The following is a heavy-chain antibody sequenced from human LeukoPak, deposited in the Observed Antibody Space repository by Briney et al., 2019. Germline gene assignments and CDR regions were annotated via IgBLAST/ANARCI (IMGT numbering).Heavy chain of an antibody. D-gene: IGHD2-2*01. CDR1: GFSFSSYW. CDR3: ARDGGLPAAI. Sequence: GGSLRLSCAASGFSFSSYWMSWVRQAPGKGLEWVSYISSSSSTIYYADSVKGRFTISRDNAKNSLYLQMNSLRAEDTAVYYCARDGGLPAAIWGQGTLVTVSS. J-gene: IGHJ1*01. CDR2: ISSSSSTI. V-gene: IGHV3-48*01.